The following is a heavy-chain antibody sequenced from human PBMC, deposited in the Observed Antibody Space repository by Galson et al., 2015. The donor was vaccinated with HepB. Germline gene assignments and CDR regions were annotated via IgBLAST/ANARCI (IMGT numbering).Heavy chain of an antibody. J-gene: IGHJ4*02. V-gene: IGHV3-23*01. CDR3: AKDGIMVANNPYHFHY. CDR1: A. Sequence: AMTWVRQAPGKGLEWVSSITSSGGNSYYTDSVKGRFTVSRDNSKNTLLLQLNSLRAEDTAMFFCAKDGIMVANNPYHFHYWGQGTLVTVSS. CDR2: ITSSGGNS. D-gene: IGHD2-15*01.